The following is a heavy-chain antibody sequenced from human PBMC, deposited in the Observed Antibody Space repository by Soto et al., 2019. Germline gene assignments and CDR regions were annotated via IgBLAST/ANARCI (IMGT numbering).Heavy chain of an antibody. V-gene: IGHV1-18*01. CDR3: ARDYGDYGRLGY. D-gene: IGHD4-17*01. J-gene: IGHJ4*02. CDR1: GYTFTSYG. Sequence: ASVKVSCTDSGYTFTSYGISWVRQAPGQGLEWMGWISAYNGNTNYAQKLQGRVTMTTDTSTSTAYMELRSLRSDDTAVYYCARDYGDYGRLGYWGQGTLVTVSS. CDR2: ISAYNGNT.